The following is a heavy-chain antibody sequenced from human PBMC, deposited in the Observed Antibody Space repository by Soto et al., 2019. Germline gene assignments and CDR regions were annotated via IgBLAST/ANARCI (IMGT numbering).Heavy chain of an antibody. V-gene: IGHV3-30*18. Sequence: QVQLVESGGGVVQPGRSLRLSCAASGFNFSTYGMDWVRQVPGKGLEWVAVISNDGSNKYYANSVKGRFTISRDNSKNMLYIQMNSLRAEDTAVYYCAKLKRGAPVFNFDPWGQGPLVTVSS. CDR3: AKLKRGAPVFNFDP. CDR2: ISNDGSNK. CDR1: GFNFSTYG. D-gene: IGHD1-26*01. J-gene: IGHJ5*02.